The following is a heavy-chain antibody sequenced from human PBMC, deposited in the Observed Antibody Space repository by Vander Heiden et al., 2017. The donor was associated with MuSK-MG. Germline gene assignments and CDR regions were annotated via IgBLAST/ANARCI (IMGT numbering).Heavy chain of an antibody. V-gene: IGHV4-39*01. D-gene: IGHD6-6*01. Sequence: QLHLQESGPGLLKPSETLSPTCNVSGSSISSSSSYWGWIRQPPGKGLEWIGTIYYRGSTYDNPSLKSRVTISVDTSKNQFSLKVSSVTAADTAMYYCARRTIAARSYYFDYWGQGTLVTVSS. CDR2: IYYRGST. CDR1: GSSISSSSSY. J-gene: IGHJ4*02. CDR3: ARRTIAARSYYFDY.